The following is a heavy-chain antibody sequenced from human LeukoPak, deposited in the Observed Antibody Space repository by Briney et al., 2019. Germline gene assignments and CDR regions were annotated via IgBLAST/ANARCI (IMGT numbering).Heavy chain of an antibody. D-gene: IGHD3-16*01. V-gene: IGHV1-69*01. Sequence: ASVKVSCKASGGTFSSYAISWVRQAPGQGLEWMGGIIPIFGTANYAQKFQGRVTITADESTSTAYMELSSLRSEDTAVYYCARDYPNLGELLNWFDPWGQGTLVTVSS. J-gene: IGHJ5*02. CDR2: IIPIFGTA. CDR3: ARDYPNLGELLNWFDP. CDR1: GGTFSSYA.